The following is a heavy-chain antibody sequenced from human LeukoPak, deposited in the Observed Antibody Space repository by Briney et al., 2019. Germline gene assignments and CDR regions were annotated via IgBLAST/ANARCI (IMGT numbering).Heavy chain of an antibody. CDR3: AKEPNKYSGYDYFDY. V-gene: IGHV3-9*01. CDR1: GFTFDDHA. J-gene: IGHJ4*02. D-gene: IGHD5-12*01. Sequence: GGSLRLSCAASGFTFDDHAMHWVRQAPGKGLEWVSGLSWNSGSIDYADSVKGRFTISRDNAKNSLYLQMNSLRVEDTALYYCAKEPNKYSGYDYFDYWGQETLVTVSS. CDR2: LSWNSGSI.